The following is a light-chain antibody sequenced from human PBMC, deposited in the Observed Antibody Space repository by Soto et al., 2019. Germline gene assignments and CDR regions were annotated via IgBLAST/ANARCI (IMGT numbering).Light chain of an antibody. V-gene: IGLV2-14*01. CDR1: RRDIGAYDY. Sequence: QPAPTRPASLSGSPGQSITISCPGTRRDIGAYDYVSWFQQHPGKAPKLMISEVNNRPSGVSNRFSGSKSGNTAYLPISGLQVEDEAENFCFSFTTASIQVFGTGTTVA. CDR2: EVN. CDR3: FSFTTASIQV. J-gene: IGLJ1*01.